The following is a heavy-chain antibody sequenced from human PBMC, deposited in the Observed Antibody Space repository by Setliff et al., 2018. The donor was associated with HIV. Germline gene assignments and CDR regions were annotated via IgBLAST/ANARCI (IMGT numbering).Heavy chain of an antibody. V-gene: IGHV1-69*13. CDR1: GGTFSSYG. D-gene: IGHD6-19*01. CDR2: VIPLFGTE. CDR3: ARPAVLISTDYYYYTDV. Sequence: ASVKVSCKSSGGTFSSYGVTWVRQAPGQGLEWMGGVIPLFGTEKVAQKFQGRVTITADESTNTAYMELSSLRSEDTAIYYCARPAVLISTDYYYYTDVWGQGTTVTVSS. J-gene: IGHJ6*02.